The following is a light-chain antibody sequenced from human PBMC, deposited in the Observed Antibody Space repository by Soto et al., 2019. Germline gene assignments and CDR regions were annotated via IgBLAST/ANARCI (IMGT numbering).Light chain of an antibody. J-gene: IGLJ1*01. CDR1: SSNIGINY. CDR3: AVWDDSLSAYV. Sequence: QSVLTQPPSASGTPGQRVTISCSGSSSNIGINYVYWYQQRPGTAPKLLIYTNDQRPSGVPERFSGSKSGTSASLAISGLRSEDEGDYYCAVWDDSLSAYVFGTGTKVTVL. V-gene: IGLV1-47*02. CDR2: TND.